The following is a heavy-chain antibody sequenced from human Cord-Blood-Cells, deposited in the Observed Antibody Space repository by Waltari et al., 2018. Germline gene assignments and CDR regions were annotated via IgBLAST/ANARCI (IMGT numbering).Heavy chain of an antibody. D-gene: IGHD6-19*01. CDR3: ARGNSSGWYNWFDP. CDR2: IIPILGIA. J-gene: IGHJ5*02. Sequence: QVQLVQSGAEVKKPGSSVQVPCKASAGTFSSYAISWLRQAPGQGLAWMGGIIPILGIANYEQKFQGRVTITADESTSTAYMELSSLRSEDTAVYYCARGNSSGWYNWFDPWGQGTLVTVSS. V-gene: IGHV1-69*04. CDR1: AGTFSSYA.